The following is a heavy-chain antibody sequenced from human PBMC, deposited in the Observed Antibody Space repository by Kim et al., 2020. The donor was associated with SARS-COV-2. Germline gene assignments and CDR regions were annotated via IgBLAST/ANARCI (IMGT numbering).Heavy chain of an antibody. V-gene: IGHV4-34*01. CDR2: INHSGST. Sequence: SETLSLTCAVYGGSFSGYYWSWIRQPPGKGLEWIGEINHSGSTNYNPSLKSRVTISVDTSKNQFSLKLSSVTAADTAVYYCARGPVTGDQVSRLGMDVWGQGTTVTVSS. CDR3: ARGPVTGDQVSRLGMDV. J-gene: IGHJ6*02. CDR1: GGSFSGYY. D-gene: IGHD7-27*01.